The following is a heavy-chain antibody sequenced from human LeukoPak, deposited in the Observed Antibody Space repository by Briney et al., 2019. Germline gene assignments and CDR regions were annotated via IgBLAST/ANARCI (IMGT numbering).Heavy chain of an antibody. Sequence: GGSLRLSCAASGFTFSSYSMNWVRQAPGKGLEWVSYISSSSSTIYYADSVKGRFTISRDNAKNSLYLQMNSLRAEDTAVYYCAKEFAGYCSGGSCYNKYYMDVWGKGTTVTISS. CDR2: ISSSSSTI. J-gene: IGHJ6*03. CDR3: AKEFAGYCSGGSCYNKYYMDV. V-gene: IGHV3-48*01. CDR1: GFTFSSYS. D-gene: IGHD2-15*01.